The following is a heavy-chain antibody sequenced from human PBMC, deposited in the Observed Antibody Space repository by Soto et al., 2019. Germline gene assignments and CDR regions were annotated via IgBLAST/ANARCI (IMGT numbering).Heavy chain of an antibody. CDR2: IYWDGES. CDR3: AHRDSTGTTTYFDS. CDR1: GFSFTTTRMG. D-gene: IGHD1-1*01. V-gene: IGHV2-5*02. Sequence: SGPTLVNPTETLTLTCTFSGFSFTTTRMGVGWTRQPPGKALEWLAIIYWDGESRYNPLLMRRLTLTEDTSKNQVVLTMTNMDPKDTATYYFAHRDSTGTTTYFDSWGQGIPVTVSS. J-gene: IGHJ4*02.